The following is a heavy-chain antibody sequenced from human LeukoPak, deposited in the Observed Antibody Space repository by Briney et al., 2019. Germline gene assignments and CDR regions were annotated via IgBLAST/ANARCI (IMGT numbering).Heavy chain of an antibody. D-gene: IGHD3-3*01. J-gene: IGHJ4*02. CDR1: GFTFSFYT. Sequence: GRSLRLSCEVSGFTFSFYTMVWLRQPPGKGLEWVAATSYDGSNKYYADSVKGRFTISRDNSKNTLFLQMNSLRAEDTAVYYCAKSVVYYDFWSLPNDYWGQGTLVTVSS. V-gene: IGHV3-30*18. CDR3: AKSVVYYDFWSLPNDY. CDR2: TSYDGSNK.